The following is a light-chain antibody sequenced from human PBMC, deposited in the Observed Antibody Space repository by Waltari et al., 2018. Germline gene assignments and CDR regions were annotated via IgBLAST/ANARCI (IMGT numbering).Light chain of an antibody. CDR2: DAS. J-gene: IGKJ2*01. CDR1: QRVRSNS. Sequence: EIVLTQSPGTLSWSQGARATPACRASQRVRSNSLAWYQHKPGQAPRLLIYDASTRAYGIPDRFSGSGSGTDFTLTISGLEPEDFAVYYCQHFGGSPRTFGQGTKLEI. V-gene: IGKV3-20*01. CDR3: QHFGGSPRT.